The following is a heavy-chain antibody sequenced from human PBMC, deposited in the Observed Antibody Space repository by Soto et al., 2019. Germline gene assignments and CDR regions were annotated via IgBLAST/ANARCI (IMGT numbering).Heavy chain of an antibody. CDR2: ISYDGSNK. D-gene: IGHD5-12*01. CDR1: GFTFSSYA. J-gene: IGHJ3*02. CDR3: AKMKVAMNDAFDI. Sequence: GGSLRLSCAASGFTFSSYAMHWVRQAPGKGLEWVAVISYDGSNKYYADSVKGRFTISRDNSKNTLCLQMNSLRAEDTAVYYCAKMKVAMNDAFDIWGQGTMVT. V-gene: IGHV3-30-3*02.